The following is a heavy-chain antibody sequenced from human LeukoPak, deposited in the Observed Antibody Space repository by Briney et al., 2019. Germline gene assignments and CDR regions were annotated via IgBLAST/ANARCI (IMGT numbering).Heavy chain of an antibody. CDR2: ISSSGSTI. D-gene: IGHD4-23*01. CDR1: GFTFSSYE. Sequence: PGGSLRLSCAASGFTFSSYEMMWVRQAPGKGLEWISYISSSGSTIYSADSVKGRFTISRDNPKNSLYLQMNSLRAEDTAVYYCARERADEMLYGGNSGCFDYWGQGTLVTVSS. J-gene: IGHJ4*02. CDR3: ARERADEMLYGGNSGCFDY. V-gene: IGHV3-48*03.